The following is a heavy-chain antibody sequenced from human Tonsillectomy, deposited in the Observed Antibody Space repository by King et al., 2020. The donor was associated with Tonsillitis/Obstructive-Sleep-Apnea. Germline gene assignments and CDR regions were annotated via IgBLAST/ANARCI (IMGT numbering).Heavy chain of an antibody. V-gene: IGHV4-34*01. Sequence: VQLQQWGAGLLKPSETLSLTCAVNGGSFSGYYWSWIRQPPGKGLEWIGEINHSGSTNYNPSLKSRVTISVDTSKNQFSLKLSSVTAADTAVYYCARGGNSNYVIFDYWGQGTLVTVSS. CDR3: ARGGNSNYVIFDY. CDR1: GGSFSGYY. CDR2: INHSGST. D-gene: IGHD4-11*01. J-gene: IGHJ4*02.